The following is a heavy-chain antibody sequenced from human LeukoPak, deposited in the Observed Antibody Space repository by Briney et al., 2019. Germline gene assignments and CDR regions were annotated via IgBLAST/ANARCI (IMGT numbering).Heavy chain of an antibody. D-gene: IGHD5-18*01. V-gene: IGHV4-59*08. CDR2: IYYSGST. Sequence: SETLSLTCTVSGGSISSYYWSWIRQPPAKGLEWIGYIYYSGSTNYNPSLKSRVTISVDTSKNQFSLKLSSVTAADTSVYYCARRGYSPRDAFDIWGQGTMVTVSS. J-gene: IGHJ3*02. CDR3: ARRGYSPRDAFDI. CDR1: GGSISSYY.